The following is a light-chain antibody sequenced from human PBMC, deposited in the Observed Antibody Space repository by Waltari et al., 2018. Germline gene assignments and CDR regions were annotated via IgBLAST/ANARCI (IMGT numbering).Light chain of an antibody. CDR1: SNDVGAYGY. CDR2: EVS. J-gene: IGLJ1*01. Sequence: QSALTQPASVSGSPGQSITLSCTGTSNDVGAYGYVSWYQQYPGRAPKLIIYEVSYRPSGISTRFSGSKSGNTASLTISGLQADDEADYYCSSHTSTVPHVFGTGTRVTV. V-gene: IGLV2-14*03. CDR3: SSHTSTVPHV.